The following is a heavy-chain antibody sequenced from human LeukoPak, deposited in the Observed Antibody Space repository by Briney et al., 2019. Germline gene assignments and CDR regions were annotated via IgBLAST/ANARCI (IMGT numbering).Heavy chain of an antibody. Sequence: SETLSLTCTVSGGSISSYYWSWIRQPPGKGLEWIGYIYYSGSTNYNPSPKSRVTISVDTSKNQFSLKLSSVTAADTAVYYCARGRHYYDSSGYYFDYWGQGTLVTVSS. D-gene: IGHD3-22*01. V-gene: IGHV4-59*12. CDR1: GGSISSYY. CDR3: ARGRHYYDSSGYYFDY. J-gene: IGHJ4*02. CDR2: IYYSGST.